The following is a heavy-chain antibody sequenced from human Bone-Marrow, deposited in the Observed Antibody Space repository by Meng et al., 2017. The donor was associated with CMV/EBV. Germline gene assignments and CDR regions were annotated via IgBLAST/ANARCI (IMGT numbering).Heavy chain of an antibody. Sequence: GSLRLSCAVYGGSFSGYYWSWIRQPPGEGLEWIGEINHSGSTNYNPSLKSRVTISVDTSKNQFSLKLSSVTAADTAVYYRARGRNRYCSSTSWLRGMDVWGKGTRVTVSS. J-gene: IGHJ6*04. CDR3: ARGRNRYCSSTSWLRGMDV. CDR1: GGSFSGYY. V-gene: IGHV4-34*01. D-gene: IGHD2-2*01. CDR2: INHSGST.